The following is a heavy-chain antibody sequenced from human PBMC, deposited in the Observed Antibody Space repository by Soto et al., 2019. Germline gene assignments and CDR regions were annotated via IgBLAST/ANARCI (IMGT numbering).Heavy chain of an antibody. Sequence: QVLLQESGPGLVKPSETLSLTATVSGASISKTGLYWSWIRQPPGKGLEWIGYIYSSGSTTYNSSLKCRVTISLDTSKNQVSLNLTSVTAADTAMYYCARTTGSRSLDVWGHGTMVSVSS. V-gene: IGHV4-61*08. CDR1: GASISKTGLY. CDR3: ARTTGSRSLDV. CDR2: IYSSGST. J-gene: IGHJ3*01. D-gene: IGHD3-9*01.